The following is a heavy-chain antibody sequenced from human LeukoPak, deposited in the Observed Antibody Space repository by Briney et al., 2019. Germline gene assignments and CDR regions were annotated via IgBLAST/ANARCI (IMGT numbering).Heavy chain of an antibody. Sequence: ASVKVSCKASGYTFTSYGISWVRQAPGQGFEWMGWISAYNGNTNYAQKLQGRVTMTTDTSTSTAYMELRSLRSDDTAVYYCARVSMIVVVDAFDIWGQGTMVTVSS. V-gene: IGHV1-18*01. CDR2: ISAYNGNT. CDR1: GYTFTSYG. J-gene: IGHJ3*02. CDR3: ARVSMIVVVDAFDI. D-gene: IGHD3-22*01.